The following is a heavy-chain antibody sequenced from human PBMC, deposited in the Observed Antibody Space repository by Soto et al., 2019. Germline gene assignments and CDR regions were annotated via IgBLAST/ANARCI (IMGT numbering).Heavy chain of an antibody. CDR1: GFTVSSNY. J-gene: IGHJ6*02. CDR3: ARAGKVTNYYDISTRLKHSYYYGLDV. CDR2: IYSGGTT. D-gene: IGHD3-9*01. Sequence: PGGSLRLSCAASGFTVSSNYMNWVRQAPGKGLEWVSIIYSGGTTYYADSVKDRFTVSRDNSKNTLYLQMNTLRAEDTAVYYCARAGKVTNYYDISTRLKHSYYYGLDVWGQGTTVTVSS. V-gene: IGHV3-66*01.